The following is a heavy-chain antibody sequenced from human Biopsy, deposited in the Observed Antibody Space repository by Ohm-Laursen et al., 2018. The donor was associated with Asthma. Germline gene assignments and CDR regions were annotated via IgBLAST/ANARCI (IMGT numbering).Heavy chain of an antibody. CDR3: ARANNYYDNSGYWFSGWFDP. D-gene: IGHD3-22*01. CDR1: GGYLTGHY. Sequence: GTLSLTWTVYGGYLTGHYWNWVRQAPGKGLEWVSSISSSSNYIYYADSVKGRFTISRDNTKNSLYLQMNSLRAEDTAVYYCARANNYYDNSGYWFSGWFDPWGQGTLVTVSS. CDR2: ISSSSNYI. V-gene: IGHV3-21*01. J-gene: IGHJ5*02.